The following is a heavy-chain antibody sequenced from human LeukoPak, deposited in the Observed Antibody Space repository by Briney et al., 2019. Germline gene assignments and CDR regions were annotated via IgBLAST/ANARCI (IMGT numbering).Heavy chain of an antibody. D-gene: IGHD2-15*01. J-gene: IGHJ3*02. CDR2: INHSGST. V-gene: IGHV4-34*01. CDR3: ARDPGYCSGGSCYGHDAFDI. CDR1: GGSFSGYY. Sequence: SETLSLTCAVYGGSFSGYYWSWIRQPPGKGLEWIGEINHSGSTNYNLSLKSRVTISVDTSKNQFSLKLSSVTAADTAVYYCARDPGYCSGGSCYGHDAFDIWGQGTMVTVSS.